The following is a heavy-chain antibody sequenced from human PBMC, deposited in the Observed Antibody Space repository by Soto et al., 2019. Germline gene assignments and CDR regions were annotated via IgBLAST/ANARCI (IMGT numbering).Heavy chain of an antibody. D-gene: IGHD2-2*01. CDR3: ATPDYCSGTSCNNADRIDDLDT. CDR1: GYMFTSLL. V-gene: IGHV5-51*01. Sequence: GDSLKISCKFSGYMFTSLLIFGVRQMRGKCLEWMGVINPEDSDTKYGPAFQGQVTFSADKSITSAYLQWSSLKASDTAIYYCATPDYCSGTSCNNADRIDDLDTWGQGTLVTVSS. CDR2: INPEDSDT. J-gene: IGHJ4*03.